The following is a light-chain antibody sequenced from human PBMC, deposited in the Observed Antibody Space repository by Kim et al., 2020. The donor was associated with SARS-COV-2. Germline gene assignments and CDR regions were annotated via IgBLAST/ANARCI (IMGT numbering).Light chain of an antibody. CDR1: QGISSY. J-gene: IGKJ1*01. V-gene: IGKV1-8*01. CDR3: QQYCSYPLT. Sequence: ASTGDRVTITCRASQGISSYLAWYQHEPGKAPKVLIYAASTLESGVPSRFSGSGSGTEFTLSISSLQSQDFATYYCQQYCSYPLTFGQGTKVEIK. CDR2: AAS.